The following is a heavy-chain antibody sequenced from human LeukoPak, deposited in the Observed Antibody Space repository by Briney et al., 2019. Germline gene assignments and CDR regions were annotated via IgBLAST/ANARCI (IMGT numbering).Heavy chain of an antibody. V-gene: IGHV1-18*04. D-gene: IGHD6-13*01. CDR3: ARPLRGIAAAGTNVYYYYYMDV. CDR2: ISAYNGNT. Sequence: ASVKVSCKASGYTFTGYYMHWVRQAPGQGLEWMGWISAYNGNTNYAQKLQGRVTMTTDTSTSTAYMELRSLRSDDTAVYYCARPLRGIAAAGTNVYYYYYMDVWGKGTTVTVSS. J-gene: IGHJ6*03. CDR1: GYTFTGYY.